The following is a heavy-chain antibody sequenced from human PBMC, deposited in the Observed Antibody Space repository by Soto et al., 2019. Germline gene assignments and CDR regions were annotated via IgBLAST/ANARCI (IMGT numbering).Heavy chain of an antibody. V-gene: IGHV3-74*01. CDR3: ARVGRMFDYYYGMDV. CDR2: ISTDGSST. Sequence: EMQLVESGGGLVKPGGSLRISCAASGFTFSNYWMHWVRQTPGKGLVWVSRISTDGSSTWYADSVKGRFTISRDSAKNTLYLQISSLRAEDTAVYYCARVGRMFDYYYGMDVWGQGTTVAVSS. D-gene: IGHD3-10*02. J-gene: IGHJ6*02. CDR1: GFTFSNYW.